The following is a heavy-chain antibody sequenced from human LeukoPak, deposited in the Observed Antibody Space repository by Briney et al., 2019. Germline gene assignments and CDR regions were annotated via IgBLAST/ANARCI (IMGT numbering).Heavy chain of an antibody. D-gene: IGHD4-17*01. J-gene: IGHJ4*02. Sequence: SETLSLTCTVSGGSISHYYWSWIRQPPGKGLEWIGYIYYSGSTNYNPSLKSRVTISVDTSKNRFSLKLSSVTAADTAVYYCARVATTVTLFDYWGQGTLVTVSS. CDR2: IYYSGST. V-gene: IGHV4-59*01. CDR1: GGSISHYY. CDR3: ARVATTVTLFDY.